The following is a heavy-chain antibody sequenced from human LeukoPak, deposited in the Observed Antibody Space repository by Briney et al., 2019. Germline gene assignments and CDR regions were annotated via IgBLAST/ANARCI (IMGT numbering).Heavy chain of an antibody. Sequence: PGGSLRLSCAASGFTFSSYAMSWVRQAPGKGLEWVSAISGSGGSTYYADSVKGRFTISRDNSKNTLYLQMNSLRAEDTAVYYCAKDNLGYGSGSYIDYWGQGTLVTVSS. D-gene: IGHD3-10*01. J-gene: IGHJ4*02. CDR2: ISGSGGST. V-gene: IGHV3-23*01. CDR1: GFTFSSYA. CDR3: AKDNLGYGSGSYIDY.